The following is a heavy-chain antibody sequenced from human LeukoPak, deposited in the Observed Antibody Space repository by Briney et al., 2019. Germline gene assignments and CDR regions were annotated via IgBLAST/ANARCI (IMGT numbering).Heavy chain of an antibody. V-gene: IGHV1-24*01. CDR3: ARVLAVAAYPGYMDV. J-gene: IGHJ6*03. Sequence: GASVKVSCKVSGYTLTELSMHWVRQAPGKGLEWMGGFDPEDGETIYAQKFQGRVTMTTDTSTSTAYMELRSLRSDDTAVYYCARVLAVAAYPGYMDVWGKGTTVTVSS. D-gene: IGHD6-19*01. CDR1: GYTLTELS. CDR2: FDPEDGET.